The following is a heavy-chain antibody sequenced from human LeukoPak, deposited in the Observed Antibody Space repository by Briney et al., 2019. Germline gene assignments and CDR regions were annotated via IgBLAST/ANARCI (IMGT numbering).Heavy chain of an antibody. CDR2: INSDGSST. J-gene: IGHJ4*02. Sequence: GGSLRLSCAASGFTFSSYWMHWVRQAPGKGLGWVSRINSDGSSTSYADSVKGRFTISRDNAKNTLYLQMNSLRAEDTAVYYCARDDGYSSSSLDYWGQGTLVTVSS. D-gene: IGHD6-6*01. V-gene: IGHV3-74*01. CDR1: GFTFSSYW. CDR3: ARDDGYSSSSLDY.